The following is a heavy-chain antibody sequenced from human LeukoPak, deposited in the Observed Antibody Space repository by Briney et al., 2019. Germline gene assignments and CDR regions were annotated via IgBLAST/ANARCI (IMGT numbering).Heavy chain of an antibody. CDR3: ARGLDY. J-gene: IGHJ4*02. Sequence: SGTLFLTCAVSGGSISTSHWWRWVRQPPGKGLEWIGEIYHSGSTNYNPPLKSRVTISVDKSKNQFSLKLTSVTAADTAVYYCARGLDYWGQGTLVTASS. CDR1: GGSISTSHW. D-gene: IGHD4-11*01. CDR2: IYHSGST. V-gene: IGHV4-4*02.